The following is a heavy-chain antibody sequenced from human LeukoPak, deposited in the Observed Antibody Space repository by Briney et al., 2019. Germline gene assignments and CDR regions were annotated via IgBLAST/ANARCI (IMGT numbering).Heavy chain of an antibody. CDR2: IGHDGGKK. CDR1: GFFFSTYA. V-gene: IGHV3-30*02. J-gene: IGHJ4*02. D-gene: IGHD3-10*01. Sequence: AGGSLRLSCAASGFFFSTYAMHWVRQAPGKGLEWVAVIGHDGGKKYYSDSAKGRFTISRDNSKNTLYLQLDSLRPEDTAVYYCARDLLVSFGELGFWGQGTLVTVSS. CDR3: ARDLLVSFGELGF.